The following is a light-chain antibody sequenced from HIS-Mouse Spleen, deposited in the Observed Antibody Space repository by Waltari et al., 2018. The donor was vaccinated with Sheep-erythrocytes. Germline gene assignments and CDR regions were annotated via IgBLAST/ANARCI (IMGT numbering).Light chain of an antibody. V-gene: IGLV3-27*01. CDR2: KDS. Sequence: SYELTQPSSVSVSPGQTARITCPGDVLAKKYARWFQQKPGQAPVLVIYKDSERPSGIPERFSGSSSGTTVTLTISGAQVEDEADYYCYSAADNNGGVFGGGTKLTVL. CDR1: VLAKKY. CDR3: YSAADNNGGV. J-gene: IGLJ2*01.